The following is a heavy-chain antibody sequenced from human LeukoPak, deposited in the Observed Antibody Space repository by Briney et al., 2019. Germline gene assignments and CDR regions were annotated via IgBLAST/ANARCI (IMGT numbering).Heavy chain of an antibody. Sequence: SETLSLTCAVYGGSFSGYYWSWIRQPPGKGLQWIGSIYYSGSTYYNPSLKSRVTISVDTSKNQFSLKLSSVTAADTAVYYCARRLARVDWGQGTLVTVSS. CDR3: ARRLARVD. V-gene: IGHV4-34*01. CDR2: IYYSGST. D-gene: IGHD3-16*01. J-gene: IGHJ4*02. CDR1: GGSFSGYY.